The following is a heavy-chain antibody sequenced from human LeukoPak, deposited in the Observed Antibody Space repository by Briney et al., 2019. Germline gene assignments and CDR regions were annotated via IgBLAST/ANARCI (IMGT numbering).Heavy chain of an antibody. CDR3: AKDPSVRGNYPHFDY. V-gene: IGHV3-23*01. D-gene: IGHD1-7*01. J-gene: IGHJ4*02. Sequence: GGSLRLSCAASGFTFSSYAMTWVRQAPGKGLEWVSAISGSGGGTYYADSVKGRFTISRDNSKNTLYLQMNSLRAEDTAVYYCAKDPSVRGNYPHFDYWGQGTLVTVSS. CDR2: ISGSGGGT. CDR1: GFTFSSYA.